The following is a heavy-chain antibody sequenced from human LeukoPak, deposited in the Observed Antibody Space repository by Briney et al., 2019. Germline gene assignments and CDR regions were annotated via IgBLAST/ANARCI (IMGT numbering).Heavy chain of an antibody. CDR3: ARDAYSSSWYSENWFDP. CDR2: MNPNSGNT. V-gene: IGHV1-8*01. CDR1: GYTFTSYD. J-gene: IGHJ5*02. Sequence: ASVKVSCKASGYTFTSYDINWVRQATGQGLEWMGWMNPNSGNTGYAQKFQGRVTMTRNTSISTAYMELSSLRSEDTAVYYCARDAYSSSWYSENWFDPWGQGTLVTVSS. D-gene: IGHD6-13*01.